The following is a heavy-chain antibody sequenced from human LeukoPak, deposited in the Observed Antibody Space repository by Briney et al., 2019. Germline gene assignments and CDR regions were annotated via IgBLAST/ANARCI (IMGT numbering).Heavy chain of an antibody. D-gene: IGHD6-19*01. J-gene: IGHJ4*02. CDR3: AKDLTPPRAVAGFDY. Sequence: GGSLRLSCAASGFTFSSYEMNWVRQAPGKGLEWVSAISGSGGSTYYADSVKGRFTISRDNSKNTLYLQMNSLRAEDTAVYYCAKDLTPPRAVAGFDYWGQGTLVTVSS. CDR1: GFTFSSYE. V-gene: IGHV3-23*01. CDR2: ISGSGGST.